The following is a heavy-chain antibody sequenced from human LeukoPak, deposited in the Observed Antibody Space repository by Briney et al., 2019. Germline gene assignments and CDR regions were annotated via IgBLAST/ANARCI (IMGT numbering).Heavy chain of an antibody. CDR2: IKQDGSEK. D-gene: IGHD1-1*01. CDR3: ARHSNWN. J-gene: IGHJ4*02. CDR1: GFTFSNYW. V-gene: IGHV3-7*01. Sequence: QSGGSLRLSCATSGFTFSNYWMSWVRLAPGKGLEWVANIKQDGSEKNYVDSVKGRFTISRDNAKNSLYLQMNYLRAEDTAVYYCARHSNWNWGQGTLVTVSS.